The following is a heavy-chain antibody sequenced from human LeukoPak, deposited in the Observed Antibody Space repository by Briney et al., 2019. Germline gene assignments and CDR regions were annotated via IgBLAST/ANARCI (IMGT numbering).Heavy chain of an antibody. J-gene: IGHJ6*03. V-gene: IGHV1-2*02. D-gene: IGHD3-10*01. Sequence: ASFKVLCKASGYTFTGYYMHWVRQAPGQGLEWMGWINPNSGGTNYAQKFQGRVTMTRDTSISTAYMELSRLRSDDRAVYYCARQQVVRGVIIDYYYMDVWGKGTTVTVSS. CDR3: ARQQVVRGVIIDYYYMDV. CDR2: INPNSGGT. CDR1: GYTFTGYY.